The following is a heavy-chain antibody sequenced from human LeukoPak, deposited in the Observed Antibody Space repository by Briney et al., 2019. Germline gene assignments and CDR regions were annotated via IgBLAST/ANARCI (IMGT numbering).Heavy chain of an antibody. CDR3: ARGRRGYSYGYRTPFDY. CDR1: GGPFSGYY. D-gene: IGHD5-18*01. V-gene: IGHV4-34*01. Sequence: ETLSLTCAVYGGPFSGYYWSWVRQTPGKGVEWIGEINNSGSTKYKTSLTSGETISVDTSKNQFSLKLSSVTAADTAVYYCARGRRGYSYGYRTPFDYWGQGTLVTVSS. J-gene: IGHJ4*02. CDR2: INNSGST.